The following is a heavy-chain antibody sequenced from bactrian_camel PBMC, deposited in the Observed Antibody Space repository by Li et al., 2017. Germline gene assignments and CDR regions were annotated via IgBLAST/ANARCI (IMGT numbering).Heavy chain of an antibody. CDR1: GYISRSYC. D-gene: IGHD6*01. V-gene: IGHV3S53*01. CDR2: IRHDGKL. CDR3: AADPWYDGIWTCKDEADFDN. J-gene: IGHJ4*01. Sequence: HVQLVESGGGSVKAGGSLTLSCGVSGYISRSYCMGWFRQFPGNKREAVAIIRHDGKLTYDDSVKRRFRVYGDLAKNTVHLEMSSLKPEDTAMYYCAADPWYDGIWTCKDEADFDNWGQGTQVTVS.